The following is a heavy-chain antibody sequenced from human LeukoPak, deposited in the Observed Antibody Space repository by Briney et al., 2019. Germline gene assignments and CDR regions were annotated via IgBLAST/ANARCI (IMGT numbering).Heavy chain of an antibody. CDR2: ISWNSGSI. J-gene: IGHJ2*01. CDR3: AKSSRSRYFDL. V-gene: IGHV3-9*01. Sequence: PGGSLRLSCAASGFTFDDYAMHWVRQAPGKGLEWVSGISWNSGSIGYADSVKGRFTISRDNAKNSLYLQMNSLRAEDTALYYCAKSSRSRYFDLWGRGTLVTVSS. CDR1: GFTFDDYA.